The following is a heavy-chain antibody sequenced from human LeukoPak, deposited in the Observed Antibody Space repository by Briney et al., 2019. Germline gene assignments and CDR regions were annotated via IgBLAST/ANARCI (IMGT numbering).Heavy chain of an antibody. CDR3: AMEGGTKNDY. CDR1: GYTFTSYD. Sequence: ASVKVSCKASGYTFTSYDINWVRQATGQGLEWMGYMNPNSGNTVYAQKFQGRVTITTDTPISTAYMELSNLRSDDTAVYYCAMEGGTKNDYWGQGTLVTVSS. CDR2: MNPNSGNT. D-gene: IGHD2-15*01. V-gene: IGHV1-8*03. J-gene: IGHJ4*02.